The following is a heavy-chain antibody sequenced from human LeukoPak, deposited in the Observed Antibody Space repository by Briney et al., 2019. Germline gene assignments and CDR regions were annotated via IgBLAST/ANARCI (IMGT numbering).Heavy chain of an antibody. D-gene: IGHD3/OR15-3a*01. J-gene: IGHJ4*02. Sequence: SETLSLTCTVSGGSISSGGYYWSWIRQPPGKGLEWIGYIYHSGSTYYNPSLKSRVTISVDRSKNQFSLKLSSVTAADTAVYYCAREGGGLKGFDYWGQGTLVTVSS. CDR2: IYHSGST. CDR1: GGSISSGGYY. CDR3: AREGGGLKGFDY. V-gene: IGHV4-30-2*01.